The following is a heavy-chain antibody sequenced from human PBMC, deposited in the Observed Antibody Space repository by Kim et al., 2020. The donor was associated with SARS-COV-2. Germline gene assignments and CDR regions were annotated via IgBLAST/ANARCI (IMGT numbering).Heavy chain of an antibody. D-gene: IGHD3-10*01. CDR2: IKSKTDGGTT. CDR1: GFTFSNAW. Sequence: GGSLRLSCAASGFTFSNAWMSWVRQAPGKGLEWVGRIKSKTDGGTTDYAAPVKGRFTISRDDSKNTLYLQMNSLKTEDTAVYYCTTDPPDYMVRGTLQEGLPSDYWGQGTLVTVSS. J-gene: IGHJ4*02. CDR3: TTDPPDYMVRGTLQEGLPSDY. V-gene: IGHV3-15*01.